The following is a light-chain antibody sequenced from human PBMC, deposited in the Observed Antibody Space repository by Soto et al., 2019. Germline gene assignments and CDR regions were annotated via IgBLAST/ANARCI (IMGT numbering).Light chain of an antibody. CDR3: CSYAGSSYV. CDR1: SSDVGGYNY. CDR2: DVS. Sequence: QSALTQPRSLSGSPGQSGTISCTGTSSDVGGYNYVSWYQQHPGKAPKLMIYDVSKRPSGVPDRFSGSKSGNTASLTISGLQAEDEADYYCCSYAGSSYVFGTGTKLTVL. J-gene: IGLJ1*01. V-gene: IGLV2-11*01.